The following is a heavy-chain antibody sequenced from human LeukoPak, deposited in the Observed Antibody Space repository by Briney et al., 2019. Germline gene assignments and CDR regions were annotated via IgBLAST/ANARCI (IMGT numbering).Heavy chain of an antibody. CDR3: AGDLTELNSDNCFDP. V-gene: IGHV4-4*07. CDR1: GASVSRYC. Sequence: SETLSLVCTVSGASVSRYCWSWIRQPAGKGLEWIGRIYTSGSTNYNPSLKSRVTMSVDTSKNQFSLKLSSVTAADTAVYYCAGDLTELNSDNCFDPWGQGTLVTVSS. CDR2: IYTSGST. D-gene: IGHD4-23*01. J-gene: IGHJ5*02.